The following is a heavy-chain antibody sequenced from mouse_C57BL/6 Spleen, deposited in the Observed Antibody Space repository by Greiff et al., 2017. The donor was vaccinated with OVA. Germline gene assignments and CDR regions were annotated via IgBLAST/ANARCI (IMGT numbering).Heavy chain of an antibody. Sequence: QVQLQQSGPGLVQPSQSLSITCTVSGFSLTSYGVHWVRQSPGKGLEWLGVIWSGGSTDYNAAFISRLSISKDNSKSQVFFKMNSLQADDTAIYYCASDGRGAWFAYWGQGTLVTVSA. V-gene: IGHV2-2*01. D-gene: IGHD1-1*01. J-gene: IGHJ3*01. CDR1: GFSLTSYG. CDR3: ASDGRGAWFAY. CDR2: IWSGGST.